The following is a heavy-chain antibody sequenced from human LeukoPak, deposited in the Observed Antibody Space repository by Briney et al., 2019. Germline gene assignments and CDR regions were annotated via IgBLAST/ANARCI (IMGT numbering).Heavy chain of an antibody. CDR3: ARTVVVGGFDY. V-gene: IGHV3-11*01. Sequence: GGSLRLSCAASGFTFSSYAMSWIRQAPGKGLEWVSYISSSGSTIYYADSVKGRFTISRDNAKNSLYLQMNSLRAEDTAVYYCARTVVVGGFDYWGQGTLVTVSS. J-gene: IGHJ4*02. CDR2: ISSSGSTI. D-gene: IGHD2-21*01. CDR1: GFTFSSYA.